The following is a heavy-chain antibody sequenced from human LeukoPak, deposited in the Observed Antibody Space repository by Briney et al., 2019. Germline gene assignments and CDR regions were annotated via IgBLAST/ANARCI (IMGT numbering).Heavy chain of an antibody. Sequence: SETLSLTCTVFGDSITNSYWTWIRLPPGKGLEWIAYIYYTGYTNYNPSLKSRVSISVDTSKNQLSLKLISVTAADTAVYYCARAPIGSVAYWGPGAQVTVSS. D-gene: IGHD1-1*01. J-gene: IGHJ4*02. V-gene: IGHV4-59*01. CDR3: ARAPIGSVAY. CDR1: GDSITNSY. CDR2: IYYTGYT.